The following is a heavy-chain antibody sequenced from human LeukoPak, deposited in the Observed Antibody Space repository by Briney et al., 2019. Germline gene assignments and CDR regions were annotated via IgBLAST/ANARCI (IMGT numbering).Heavy chain of an antibody. CDR3: AKDRMYSAYEFFDY. V-gene: IGHV3-30*18. J-gene: IGHJ4*02. CDR2: ISYDGSNK. Sequence: PGRSLRLSCAASGFTFSSYGMHWVRQAPGKGLEWVAIISYDGSNKYYADSVKGRFTISRDNSKNTLYLQMNSLRAEHTAVYYCAKDRMYSAYEFFDYWGQATLVTVSS. D-gene: IGHD5-12*01. CDR1: GFTFSSYG.